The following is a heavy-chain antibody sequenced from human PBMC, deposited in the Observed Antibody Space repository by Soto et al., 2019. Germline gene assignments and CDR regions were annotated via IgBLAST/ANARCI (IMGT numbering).Heavy chain of an antibody. CDR3: ARDPIIYSSYQDYYYYGMDV. CDR2: INPSGGST. CDR1: GYTFTTYY. J-gene: IGHJ6*02. D-gene: IGHD6-6*01. Sequence: ASVKVSCKASGYTFTTYYIHWVRQAPGQGLEWMGIINPSGGSTNYAQKFQGRVTMTRDTSTSTVYMELSSLRSEDTAVYYCARDPIIYSSYQDYYYYGMDVWGQGTTVTVSS. V-gene: IGHV1-46*01.